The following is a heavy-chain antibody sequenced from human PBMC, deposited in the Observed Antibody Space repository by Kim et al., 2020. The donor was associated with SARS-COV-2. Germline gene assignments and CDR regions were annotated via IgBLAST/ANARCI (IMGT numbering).Heavy chain of an antibody. Sequence: SETLSLTCTVSGGSITSDYWSWIRQPPGNGLEWIGYMYYGGSTSYNPSLKSRLTISVDTSKNQFSLKPSSVTAADTALYYCVRLPFARDGNAFDIWGQGT. CDR2: MYYGGST. CDR1: GGSITSDY. D-gene: IGHD1-26*01. J-gene: IGHJ3*02. V-gene: IGHV4-59*08. CDR3: VRLPFARDGNAFDI.